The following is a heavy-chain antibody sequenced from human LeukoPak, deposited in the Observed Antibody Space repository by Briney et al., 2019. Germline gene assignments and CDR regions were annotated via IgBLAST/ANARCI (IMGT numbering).Heavy chain of an antibody. CDR1: GFTFSDYW. J-gene: IGHJ5*02. CDR3: ARENVAAAGGFDP. D-gene: IGHD6-13*01. Sequence: GGSLRLSCAASGFTFSDYWMHWVRQVPGKGLVWVSRIHTDGSVTNYADSVKGRFTISRDNAKNTLYLQMNSLRAEDTAVYYCARENVAAAGGFDPWGQGTLVTVSS. V-gene: IGHV3-74*01. CDR2: IHTDGSVT.